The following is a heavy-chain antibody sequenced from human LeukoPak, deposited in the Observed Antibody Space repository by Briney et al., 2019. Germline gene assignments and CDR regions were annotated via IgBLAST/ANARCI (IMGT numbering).Heavy chain of an antibody. CDR1: GFTFSNYD. J-gene: IGHJ4*02. CDR3: AREGLETKGLYLDY. CDR2: ISYDGSNK. V-gene: IGHV3-30*04. Sequence: GGSLRLSCAVSGFTFSNYDVHWVRQAPGKGLEWVAVISYDGSNKYYADSVKGRFTISRHNSKKTLYLQMNSLKSEDTAVYYCAREGLETKGLYLDYWGQGTLVTVSS.